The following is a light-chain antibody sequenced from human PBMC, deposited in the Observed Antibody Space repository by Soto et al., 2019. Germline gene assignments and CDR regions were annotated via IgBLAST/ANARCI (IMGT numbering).Light chain of an antibody. CDR2: DAS. V-gene: IGKV1-5*01. CDR3: QQYNSYWT. Sequence: DIQMTQSPSTLSASVGDRVTIPCRASQSISSWLAWYQQKPGKAPKLLIYDASSLESGVPSRFSGSGSGTEFTLTISSLQHDDFATYYCQQYNSYWTFGQGTKVDIK. CDR1: QSISSW. J-gene: IGKJ1*01.